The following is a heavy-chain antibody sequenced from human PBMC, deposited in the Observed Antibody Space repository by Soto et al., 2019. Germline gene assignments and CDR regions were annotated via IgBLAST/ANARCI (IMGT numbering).Heavy chain of an antibody. J-gene: IGHJ6*03. CDR1: GDSVSSNSAA. CDR2: TYYRSRWYN. V-gene: IGHV6-1*01. CDR3: AGTTSHQWYYMDV. Sequence: QSLSLTSAVSGDSVSSNSAAWNWIRMSPSRGLEWLARTYYRSRWYNDYAVSVRSRITVNPDTSKNQFSLQLTSVTPEDTAVYYCAGTTSHQWYYMDVWGKGTTVTVS. D-gene: IGHD1-7*01.